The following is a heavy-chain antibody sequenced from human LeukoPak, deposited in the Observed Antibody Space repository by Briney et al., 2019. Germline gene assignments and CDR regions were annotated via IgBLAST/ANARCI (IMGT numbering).Heavy chain of an antibody. D-gene: IGHD3-10*01. CDR3: AKDYYGSGSYSKLRSFDY. CDR1: GFTFSSYA. V-gene: IGHV3-23*01. Sequence: PGGSLRLSCAASGFTFSSYAMSWVRQAPGKGLEWVSAISGSGGSTYYADPVKGRFTISRDNSKNTLYLQMNSLRAEDTAVYYCAKDYYGSGSYSKLRSFDYWGQGTLVTVSS. CDR2: ISGSGGST. J-gene: IGHJ4*02.